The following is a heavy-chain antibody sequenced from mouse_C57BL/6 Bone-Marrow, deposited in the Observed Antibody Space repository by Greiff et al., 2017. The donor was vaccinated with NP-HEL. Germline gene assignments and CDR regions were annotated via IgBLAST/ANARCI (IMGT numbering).Heavy chain of an antibody. CDR3: ARHHYYGSSYVLYWYFDV. D-gene: IGHD1-1*01. CDR1: GFTFSDYY. CDR2: ISNGGGST. V-gene: IGHV5-12*01. J-gene: IGHJ1*03. Sequence: DVHLVESGGGLVQPGGSLKLSCAASGFTFSDYYMYWVRQTPEKRLEWVAYISNGGGSTYYPDTVKGRFTISRDNAKNTLYLQMSRLKSEDTAMYYCARHHYYGSSYVLYWYFDVWGTGTTVTVSS.